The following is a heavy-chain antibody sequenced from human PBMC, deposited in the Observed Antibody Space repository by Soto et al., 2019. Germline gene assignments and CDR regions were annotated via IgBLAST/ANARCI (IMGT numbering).Heavy chain of an antibody. CDR1: GYTFTGYY. J-gene: IGHJ4*02. Sequence: ASVKVSCKASGYTFTGYYIHWVRQAPGQGLEWMGWTNPSNGGTSYAQKFQGRVTMTRDTSLSIAYMELTTLRSDDTAVFYCAREVGGGRQYYFDSWGLGTLVTVSS. CDR3: AREVGGGRQYYFDS. CDR2: TNPSNGGT. V-gene: IGHV1-2*02. D-gene: IGHD3-16*01.